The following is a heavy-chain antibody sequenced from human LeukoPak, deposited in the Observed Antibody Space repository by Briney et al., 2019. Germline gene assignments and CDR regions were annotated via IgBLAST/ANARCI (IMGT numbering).Heavy chain of an antibody. CDR1: GFSLTTRGVG. J-gene: IGHJ4*02. Sequence: KASGPTLVNPTQTLTLTCTFSGFSLTTRGVGVGWIRQPPGKALECLALIYWDNDRRYSPSLRSRLTISKDTSNNQVVLTMTNMDPVDTATYYCAHRVFKGGNWDSGKFDYWGQGIPVTVSS. CDR3: AHRVFKGGNWDSGKFDY. D-gene: IGHD7-27*01. CDR2: IYWDNDR. V-gene: IGHV2-5*02.